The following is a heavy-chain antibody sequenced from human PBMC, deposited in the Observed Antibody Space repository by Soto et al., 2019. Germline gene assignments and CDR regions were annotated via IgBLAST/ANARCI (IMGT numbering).Heavy chain of an antibody. CDR2: INTDGGGT. Sequence: GASVKVSCKASGYTFTDYYIHWVRQAPGQGLEWLGWINTDGGGTNYARKFEGSVTMTRDTSINTVYLEVNGLTSDDTAIYSCARDFYIAAAVTAYDYWG. D-gene: IGHD6-13*01. J-gene: IGHJ4*01. V-gene: IGHV1-2*04. CDR3: ARDFYIAAAVTAYDY. CDR1: GYTFTDYY.